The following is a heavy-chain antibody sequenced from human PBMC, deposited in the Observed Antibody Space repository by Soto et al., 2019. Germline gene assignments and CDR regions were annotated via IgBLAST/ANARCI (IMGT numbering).Heavy chain of an antibody. CDR3: ARWPSRSSGNYYHYYGMDV. CDR1: GGTFSSYT. J-gene: IGHJ6*02. CDR2: MNPNSGNT. Sequence: ASVKVSCKASGGTFSSYTISWVRQATGQGLEWMGWMNPNSGNTGYAQKFQGRVTMSRNTPISTAYMELSSLRSEDTAVYYCARWPSRSSGNYYHYYGMDVWGQGTTVTVSS. V-gene: IGHV1-8*02. D-gene: IGHD3-22*01.